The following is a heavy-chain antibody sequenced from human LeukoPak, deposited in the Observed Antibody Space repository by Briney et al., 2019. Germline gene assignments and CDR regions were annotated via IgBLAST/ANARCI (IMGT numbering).Heavy chain of an antibody. Sequence: ASVKVSCKASGYTFTGYYMHWVRQAPGQGLEWMGWINPNSGGTNYAQKFQGWVTMTRDTSISTAYMELSRLRSDDTAVYYCARGGSVRCCSSTSCYAADRFFDYWGQGTLVTVSS. D-gene: IGHD2-2*01. V-gene: IGHV1-2*04. CDR1: GYTFTGYY. J-gene: IGHJ4*02. CDR2: INPNSGGT. CDR3: ARGGSVRCCSSTSCYAADRFFDY.